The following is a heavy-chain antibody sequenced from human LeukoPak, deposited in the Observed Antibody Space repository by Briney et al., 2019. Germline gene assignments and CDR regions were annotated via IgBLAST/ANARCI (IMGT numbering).Heavy chain of an antibody. CDR1: GGTFSSYA. CDR2: IIPIFGTA. CDR3: ATPRLTQTTHFDY. V-gene: IGHV1-69*05. D-gene: IGHD1-14*01. J-gene: IGHJ4*02. Sequence: SVKVSCKASGGTFSSYAISWVRQAPGQGLEWMGRIIPIFGTANYAQKFQGRVTITTDESTSTAYMELSSLRSEDTAVYYCATPRLTQTTHFDYWGQGTLVTVSS.